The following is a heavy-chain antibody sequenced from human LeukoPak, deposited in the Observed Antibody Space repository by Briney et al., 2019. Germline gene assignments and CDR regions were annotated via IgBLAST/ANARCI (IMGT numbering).Heavy chain of an antibody. CDR1: GFTFSSYS. CDR2: ISSSSSYI. D-gene: IGHD4-17*01. V-gene: IGHV3-21*01. Sequence: GGSPRLSCAASGFTFSSYSMNWVRQAPGKGLEWVSSISSSSSYIYYADSVKGRFTISRDNAKNSLYLQMNSLRAEDTAVYYCVSIFTVTTVLEDYWGQGTLVTVSS. J-gene: IGHJ4*02. CDR3: VSIFTVTTVLEDY.